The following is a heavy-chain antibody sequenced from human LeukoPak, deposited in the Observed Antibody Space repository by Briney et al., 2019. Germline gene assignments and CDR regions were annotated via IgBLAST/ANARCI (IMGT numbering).Heavy chain of an antibody. CDR3: ARRVTGDNWFDP. V-gene: IGHV4-59*08. CDR1: GGSITSHY. D-gene: IGHD7-27*01. Sequence: SPETLSLTCTVSGGSITSHYWSWIRQPPGKGLEWIGYFYYSGSTNYNPSLESRVTISVDTSKNQFSLKLSSVTAADTAVYYCARRVTGDNWFDPWGQGTLVTVSS. CDR2: FYYSGST. J-gene: IGHJ5*02.